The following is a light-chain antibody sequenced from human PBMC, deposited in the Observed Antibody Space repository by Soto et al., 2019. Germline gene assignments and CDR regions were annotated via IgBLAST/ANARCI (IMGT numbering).Light chain of an antibody. J-gene: IGKJ5*01. V-gene: IGKV1-5*01. CDR1: QSISRW. Sequence: IEGATTAAYKSASVACRDSISIWASQSISRWLAWYQQKPGKAPKLLIYDASTLESGVPSRFTGNGSRPALHFTITTLPTGHFATQSRRHYDPHPITFGQGTRLEIK. CDR2: DAS. CDR3: RHYDPHPIT.